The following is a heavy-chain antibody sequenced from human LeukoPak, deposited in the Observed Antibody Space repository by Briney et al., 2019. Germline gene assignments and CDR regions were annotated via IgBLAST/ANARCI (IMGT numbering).Heavy chain of an antibody. V-gene: IGHV1-2*02. J-gene: IGHJ4*02. CDR1: GYTFTTYY. CDR3: ATQRGSYLWGTDFDY. CDR2: INPNSGDT. Sequence: ASVYVSCKASGYTFTTYYMNWVRQAPGQGLEWMGWINPNSGDTKYAQKFQGRVTMTRDTSISTAYMELSRLRSDDTAVYYCATQRGSYLWGTDFDYWGQGTLVTVSS. D-gene: IGHD3-16*01.